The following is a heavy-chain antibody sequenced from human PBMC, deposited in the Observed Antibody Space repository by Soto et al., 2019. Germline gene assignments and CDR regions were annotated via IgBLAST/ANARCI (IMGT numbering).Heavy chain of an antibody. D-gene: IGHD6-6*01. Sequence: EVQLLESGGGLVQPGGSLRLSCAASGFTFSSYAMSWVRQAPGKGLEWVSSISGSGGNTYYTDSVKGRFAISRDNSKNTLYLQMNSLRAEDTAVYYCAKEDSSSLRMDVWGQGTTVTVSS. CDR1: GFTFSSYA. J-gene: IGHJ6*02. CDR2: ISGSGGNT. V-gene: IGHV3-23*01. CDR3: AKEDSSSLRMDV.